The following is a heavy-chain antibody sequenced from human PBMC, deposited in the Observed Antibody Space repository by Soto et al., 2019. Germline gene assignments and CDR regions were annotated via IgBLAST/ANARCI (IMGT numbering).Heavy chain of an antibody. J-gene: IGHJ6*02. CDR2: IFYSGST. V-gene: IGHV4-59*01. CDR1: GGSINAFF. CDR3: ATQTGLYYYGLDV. Sequence: SETLSLTCTVSGGSINAFFWSWVRQPPGKGLESIGYIFYSGSTNYNPSLKSRVTISLDTSKTQFSLNLTSVTAADTAVYYCATQTGLYYYGLDVWGQGTMVTSP.